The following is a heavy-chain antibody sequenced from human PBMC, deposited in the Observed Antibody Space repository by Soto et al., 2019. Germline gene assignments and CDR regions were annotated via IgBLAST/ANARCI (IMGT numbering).Heavy chain of an antibody. CDR1: GFIFSNNG. V-gene: IGHV3-30*02. CDR3: TIVRLADSALDH. J-gene: IGHJ4*02. Sequence: GSLRLSCVGSGFIFSNNGMHWVRQTPGKGLEWVAFMSYDGSDTFYADSVKGRFTISRDNSKNTLFLHMSNLRAEDTAMYYCTIVRLADSALDHWGQGTLVTVSS. CDR2: MSYDGSDT. D-gene: IGHD3-10*02.